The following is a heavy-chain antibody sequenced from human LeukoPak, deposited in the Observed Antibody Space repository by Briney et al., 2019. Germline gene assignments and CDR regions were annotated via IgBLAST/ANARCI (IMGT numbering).Heavy chain of an antibody. D-gene: IGHD2-21*01. V-gene: IGHV3-30-3*01. CDR1: GFTFSSYA. CDR3: ALCGGDCYYYYYMDV. CDR2: ISYDGSNK. J-gene: IGHJ6*03. Sequence: HPGGSLRLSCAASGFTFSSYAMHWVRQAPGKGLEWVAVISYDGSNKYYADSVKGRFTISRDNAKNTLYLQMNSLRAEDTAVYYCALCGGDCYYYYYMDVWGKGTTVTVSS.